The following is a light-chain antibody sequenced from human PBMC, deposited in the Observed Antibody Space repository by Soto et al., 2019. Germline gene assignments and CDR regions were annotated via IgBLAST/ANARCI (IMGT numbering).Light chain of an antibody. CDR1: SSDNGTYDL. Sequence: QSVLTQDASVSGSPGQSITISCTGTSSDNGTYDLVSWYQQHPGKAPKLMIYEVSKRPSGVSNRFSGSKSGNTASLTISGLQAEDEADYYCCSYAGSPYVFGTGTKVTVL. V-gene: IGLV2-23*02. J-gene: IGLJ1*01. CDR3: CSYAGSPYV. CDR2: EVS.